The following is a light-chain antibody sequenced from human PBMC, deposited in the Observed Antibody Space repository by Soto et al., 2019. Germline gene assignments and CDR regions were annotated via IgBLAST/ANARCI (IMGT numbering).Light chain of an antibody. CDR3: SSYTSSNTLV. V-gene: IGLV2-14*01. CDR2: DDR. CDR1: SSDVGGYNY. Sequence: QSALTQPASVSGSPGRSITISCTGTSSDVGGYNYVSWYLQHPGKAPKLMIYDDRNRPSGVANRFSGSKSGNTASLTISGLQAEDEADYYCSSYTSSNTLVFGGGTKVTVL. J-gene: IGLJ2*01.